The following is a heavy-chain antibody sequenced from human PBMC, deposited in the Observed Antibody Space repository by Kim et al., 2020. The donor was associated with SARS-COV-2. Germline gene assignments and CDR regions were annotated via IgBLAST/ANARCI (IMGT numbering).Heavy chain of an antibody. Sequence: YADSVKGRFTISGDNAKNTLYLHMNSLRAEDTAVYFCAKFQGYYYYYGMDVWGQGTTVTVSS. J-gene: IGHJ6*02. V-gene: IGHV3-23*01. CDR3: AKFQGYYYYYGMDV.